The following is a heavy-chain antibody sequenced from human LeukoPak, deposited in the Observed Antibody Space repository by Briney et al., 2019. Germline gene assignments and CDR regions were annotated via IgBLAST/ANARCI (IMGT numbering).Heavy chain of an antibody. D-gene: IGHD3-3*01. CDR1: GGSISSYY. J-gene: IGHJ5*02. Sequence: KSSETLSLTCTVSGGSISSYYWSWIRQPPGKGLEWIGYLYYSGSTNYNPSLKGRVTISVDTSKNQFSLKLSSVTAADTAVYYCARIVSWAYDFWSGYYHNWFDPWGQGTLVTVSS. CDR3: ARIVSWAYDFWSGYYHNWFDP. CDR2: LYYSGST. V-gene: IGHV4-59*12.